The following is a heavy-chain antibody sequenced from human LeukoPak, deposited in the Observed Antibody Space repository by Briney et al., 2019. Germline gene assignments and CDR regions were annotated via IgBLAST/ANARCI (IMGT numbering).Heavy chain of an antibody. Sequence: PGGSLRLSCVASGFTVSSNYMSWVRQAPGKGLEWVSVIYSGGNTYYADSVKGRFTISRDNSKNTLYLQMNRLRVEDTAVYYCGRDLIGTAASWDCWGQGTLVTVSS. CDR2: IYSGGNT. D-gene: IGHD6-25*01. J-gene: IGHJ4*02. CDR3: GRDLIGTAASWDC. V-gene: IGHV3-53*01. CDR1: GFTVSSNY.